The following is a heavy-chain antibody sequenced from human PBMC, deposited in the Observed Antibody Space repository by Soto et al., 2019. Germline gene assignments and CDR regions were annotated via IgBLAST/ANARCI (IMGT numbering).Heavy chain of an antibody. V-gene: IGHV3-11*01. CDR2: ISDNGGSR. Sequence: GGSLRLSCSASGFTFSDYYMTWIRQAPEKGLEWISFISDNGGSRSHYADSVKGRFTISRDNAKNSMSLQMNSLGVEDTAVYFCKRGAGGWKYYYDMDAWGHGDTVTVYS. J-gene: IGHJ6*02. CDR3: KRGAGGWKYYYDMDA. CDR1: GFTFSDYY. D-gene: IGHD1-1*01.